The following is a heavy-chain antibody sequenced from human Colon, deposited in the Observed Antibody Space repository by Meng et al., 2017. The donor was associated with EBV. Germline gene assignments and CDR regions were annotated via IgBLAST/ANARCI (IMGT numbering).Heavy chain of an antibody. CDR2: INHSGTI. Sequence: QVPLQAWGAGLVKPSATLFLSCGVYGGSLSGYYWSWIRQTPGKGLEWIGEINHSGTINYNPSLRSRVTISVDRSNNQFSLRLSSVTAADTAVYYCARGGGVIKGLVTWFDPWGQGTLVTVSS. CDR3: ARGGGVIKGLVTWFDP. D-gene: IGHD2-8*01. V-gene: IGHV4-34*01. J-gene: IGHJ5*02. CDR1: GGSLSGYY.